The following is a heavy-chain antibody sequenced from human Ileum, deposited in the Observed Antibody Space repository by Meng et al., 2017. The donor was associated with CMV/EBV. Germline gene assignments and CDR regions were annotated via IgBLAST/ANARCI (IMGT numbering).Heavy chain of an antibody. J-gene: IGHJ4*02. CDR3: ANGNYFFDY. D-gene: IGHD1-1*01. V-gene: IGHV6-1*01. Sequence: CDISGDSVCSNSASWRWLRQSPSRGLEWLVRTYYRSKWYYDYAVSVKSRITIDPDTSKNQFSLHLNSVTPDDTAVYYCANGNYFFDYWGQGTLVTVSS. CDR2: TYYRSKWYY. CDR1: GDSVCSNSAS.